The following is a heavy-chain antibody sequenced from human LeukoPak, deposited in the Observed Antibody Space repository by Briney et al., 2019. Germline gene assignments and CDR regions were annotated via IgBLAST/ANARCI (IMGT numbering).Heavy chain of an antibody. D-gene: IGHD5-12*01. CDR2: ISSSGSTI. CDR3: ARGSDIVATIPGIDY. CDR1: GFAFSDYY. J-gene: IGHJ4*02. Sequence: GGSLRLSCAASGFAFSDYYMSWIRQAPGKGLEWVSYISSSGSTIYYADSVKGRFTISRDNAKNSLYLQMNSLRAEDTAVYYCARGSDIVATIPGIDYWGQGTLVTVSS. V-gene: IGHV3-11*01.